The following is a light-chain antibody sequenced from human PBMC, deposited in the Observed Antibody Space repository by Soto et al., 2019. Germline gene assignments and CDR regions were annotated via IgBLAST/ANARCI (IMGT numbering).Light chain of an antibody. Sequence: DIPMTQSPSSLSASVGDRVTITCRASQSISSYLNWYQQKPGKAPKLLIYAASSLRSGVPSRFSGSGSGTDFTLNISSLQPEDFATYYCQQSYSTPYTFGQGTKLEIK. CDR2: AAS. CDR3: QQSYSTPYT. J-gene: IGKJ2*01. V-gene: IGKV1-39*01. CDR1: QSISSY.